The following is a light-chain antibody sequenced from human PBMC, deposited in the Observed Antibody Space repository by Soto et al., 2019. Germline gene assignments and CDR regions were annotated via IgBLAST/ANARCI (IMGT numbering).Light chain of an antibody. CDR2: SNN. CDR3: VSWDDSLSGLV. Sequence: QSVLTQPPSASGTPGQRVTISCSGRSANIGNNYVCWYQQLPGTAPKLLIHSNNQRPSGVPDRFSGSKSGTSASLAISGLRSEDEADYYCVSWDDSLSGLVFGTGTKVTVL. CDR1: SANIGNNY. J-gene: IGLJ1*01. V-gene: IGLV1-47*02.